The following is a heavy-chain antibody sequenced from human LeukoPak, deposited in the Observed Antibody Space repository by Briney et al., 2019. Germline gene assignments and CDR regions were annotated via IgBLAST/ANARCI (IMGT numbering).Heavy chain of an antibody. CDR3: AKGNQWLTYYYFDY. Sequence: GGSLRLSCAASGFTFSSYAMSWVRRAPGKGLEWVSGISGSGGSTYYTDSVKGRFTISRDNSKNTLYLQMNSLRAEDTAVYYCAKGNQWLTYYYFDYWGQGTLVTVSS. D-gene: IGHD6-19*01. CDR2: ISGSGGST. J-gene: IGHJ4*02. CDR1: GFTFSSYA. V-gene: IGHV3-23*01.